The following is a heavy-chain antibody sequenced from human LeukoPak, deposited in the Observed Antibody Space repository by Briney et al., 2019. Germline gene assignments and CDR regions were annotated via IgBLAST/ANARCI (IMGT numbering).Heavy chain of an antibody. J-gene: IGHJ4*02. Sequence: GRSLRLSCAASGFTFSSYAMHWVRQAPGKGLEWVAVISYDGSNKYYADSVKGRFTISRDNSKNTLYLQMNSLRAEDTAVYYCARARWCSGGSCYSAVLDYWGQGTLVTVSS. D-gene: IGHD2-15*01. CDR2: ISYDGSNK. V-gene: IGHV3-30*01. CDR3: ARARWCSGGSCYSAVLDY. CDR1: GFTFSSYA.